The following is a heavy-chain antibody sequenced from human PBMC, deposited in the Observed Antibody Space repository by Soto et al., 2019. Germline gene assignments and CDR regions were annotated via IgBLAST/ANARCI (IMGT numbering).Heavy chain of an antibody. Sequence: QLQLQESGPGLVKPSETLSLTCTVSGGSISSSSYYWGWIRQPPGKGLAWIGSIYYSGSTYYNPSRKSRVTISVDTSKNQFSLKLSSVTAADTAVYYCARHTPAISISDHWGQGTLVTVSS. J-gene: IGHJ4*02. D-gene: IGHD2-15*01. CDR3: ARHTPAISISDH. V-gene: IGHV4-39*01. CDR1: GGSISSSSYY. CDR2: IYYSGST.